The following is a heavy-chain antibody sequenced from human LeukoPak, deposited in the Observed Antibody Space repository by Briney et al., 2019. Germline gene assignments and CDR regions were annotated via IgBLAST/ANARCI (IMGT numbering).Heavy chain of an antibody. Sequence: GGSLRLSCAASGFTLSPYWMHWVRQAPGKGLVWLSRINSDGSSTTYADSVKGRFSISRDNNKNTLYLQMNILRAEDTAVYYCTRARCSRTSCNTESDYWGQGTLVTVSS. J-gene: IGHJ4*02. CDR1: GFTLSPYW. D-gene: IGHD2-2*01. V-gene: IGHV3-74*01. CDR2: INSDGSST. CDR3: TRARCSRTSCNTESDY.